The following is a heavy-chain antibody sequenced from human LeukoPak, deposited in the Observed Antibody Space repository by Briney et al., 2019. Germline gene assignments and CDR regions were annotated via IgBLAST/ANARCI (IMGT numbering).Heavy chain of an antibody. CDR1: GFTFSSYA. D-gene: IGHD3-3*01. V-gene: IGHV3-23*01. CDR3: AKETPSTITIFGVVTSEYFQH. CDR2: ISGSGGST. J-gene: IGHJ1*01. Sequence: GGSLRLSCAASGFTFSSYAMSWVRQAPGKGLEWVSAISGSGGSTYYADSVKGRFTISRDNSKNTLYLQMNSLRAEDTAVYYCAKETPSTITIFGVVTSEYFQHWGQGTLVTVSS.